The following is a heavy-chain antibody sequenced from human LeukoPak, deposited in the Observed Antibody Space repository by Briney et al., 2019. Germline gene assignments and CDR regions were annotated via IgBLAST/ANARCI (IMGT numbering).Heavy chain of an antibody. CDR1: GYTFNSYD. Sequence: GASVKVSCKASGYTFNSYDISWVRQAPGQGLEWMAWISTYNGNTNYALKVQGRATMTTDTSTSTAYMELRSLRSDDTAVYYCARVLRYDFWSAYYLDYWGQGTLATVSS. CDR2: ISTYNGNT. V-gene: IGHV1-18*01. CDR3: ARVLRYDFWSAYYLDY. D-gene: IGHD3-3*01. J-gene: IGHJ4*02.